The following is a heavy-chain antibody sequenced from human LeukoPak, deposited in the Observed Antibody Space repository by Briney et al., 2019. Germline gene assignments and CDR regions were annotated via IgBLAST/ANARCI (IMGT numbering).Heavy chain of an antibody. CDR1: GFTFSSYG. CDR3: AKGLRVGATHFDY. Sequence: GGSLRLSCAASGFTFSSYGMHWVRQAPGKGLEWVAFIRYDGSNKYYADSVKGRFTISRDNSKNTLYLQMNSLRAEDTAVYYCAKGLRVGATHFDYWGQGTLVTVSS. CDR2: IRYDGSNK. D-gene: IGHD1-26*01. J-gene: IGHJ4*02. V-gene: IGHV3-30*02.